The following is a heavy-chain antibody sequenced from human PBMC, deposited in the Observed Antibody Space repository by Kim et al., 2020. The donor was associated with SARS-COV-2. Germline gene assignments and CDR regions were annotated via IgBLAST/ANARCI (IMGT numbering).Heavy chain of an antibody. CDR3: AARFGYQFDY. CDR1: GFTFNNYA. CDR2: VSGSGRTT. Sequence: GGSLRLSCAASGFTFNNYAMSWVRQAPGQGLEWISAVSGSGRTTYYADSVKGRFTISRDNSKNTFYLQVDSLRAEDTAVYFCAARFGYQFDYWGQGNLVT. D-gene: IGHD6-25*01. J-gene: IGHJ4*02. V-gene: IGHV3-23*01.